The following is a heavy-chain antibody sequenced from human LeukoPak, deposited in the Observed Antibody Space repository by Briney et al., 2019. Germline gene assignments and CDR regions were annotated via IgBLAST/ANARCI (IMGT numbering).Heavy chain of an antibody. D-gene: IGHD2-2*01. CDR2: ISINVDNT. V-gene: IGHV3-23*01. Sequence: GGSLRLSGAASGFTFTSYAMSWVGQAPGKGRDWVSGISINVDNTYYADSVKGRFTISRDNSKSTLFLQMNSLRAEDTAVYYCARFSRSYCSSTGCSKYFDYWGQGTLVTVSS. J-gene: IGHJ4*02. CDR1: GFTFTSYA. CDR3: ARFSRSYCSSTGCSKYFDY.